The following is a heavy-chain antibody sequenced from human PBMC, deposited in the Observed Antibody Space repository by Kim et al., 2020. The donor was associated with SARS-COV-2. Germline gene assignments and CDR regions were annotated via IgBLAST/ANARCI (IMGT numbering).Heavy chain of an antibody. CDR3: ARGRGITIFGVVITNHYYYMDV. J-gene: IGHJ6*03. CDR2: INHSGST. Sequence: SETLSLTCAVYGGSFSGYYWSWIRQPPGKGLEWIGEINHSGSTNYNQSLKSRVTISVDTYTNQFSLKLSSVTAADTAVYYCARGRGITIFGVVITNHYYYMDVWGKGTNVTVSS. V-gene: IGHV4-34*01. D-gene: IGHD3-3*01. CDR1: GGSFSGYY.